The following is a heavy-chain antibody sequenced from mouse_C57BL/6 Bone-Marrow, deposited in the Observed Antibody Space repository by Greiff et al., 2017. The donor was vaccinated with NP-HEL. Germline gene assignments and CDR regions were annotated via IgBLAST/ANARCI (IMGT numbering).Heavy chain of an antibody. CDR1: GYTFTSYT. V-gene: IGHV1-4*01. J-gene: IGHJ2*01. CDR2: INPSSGYT. CDR3: ARPHYYGSSYFDY. Sequence: LQQSGAELARPGASVKMSCKASGYTFTSYTMHWVKQRPGQGLEWIGYINPSSGYTKYNQKFKDKATLTADKSSSTAYMQLSSLTSEDSAVYYGARPHYYGSSYFDYWGQGTTLTVSS. D-gene: IGHD1-1*01.